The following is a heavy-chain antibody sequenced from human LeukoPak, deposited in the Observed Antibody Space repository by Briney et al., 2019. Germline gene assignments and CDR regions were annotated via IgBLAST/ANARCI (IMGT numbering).Heavy chain of an antibody. CDR3: ARASGGYSFDY. D-gene: IGHD3-22*01. CDR1: GFIISSYE. Sequence: GGSLGLSCAASGFIISSYEMNWVRQAPGKGLEWVSYISSSGSTIYYADSVKGRFTISRDNAKNSLYLQMNSLRAEDTAVYYCARASGGYSFDYWGQGTLVTVSS. V-gene: IGHV3-48*03. J-gene: IGHJ4*02. CDR2: ISSSGSTI.